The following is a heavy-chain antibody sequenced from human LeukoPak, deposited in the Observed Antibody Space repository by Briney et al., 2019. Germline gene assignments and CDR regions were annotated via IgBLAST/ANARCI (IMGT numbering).Heavy chain of an antibody. J-gene: IGHJ3*02. Sequence: GGSLRLSCAASGFTVSSDYMGWVRQAPEKGLEWVSLISSGGSTYYADSLKGRFTVSRDNSKNTLYLQMNSLRAEDTAVYYCAKDRDYDFWSRDDAFDIWGQGTMVTVSS. V-gene: IGHV3-66*01. CDR1: GFTVSSDY. D-gene: IGHD3-3*01. CDR3: AKDRDYDFWSRDDAFDI. CDR2: ISSGGST.